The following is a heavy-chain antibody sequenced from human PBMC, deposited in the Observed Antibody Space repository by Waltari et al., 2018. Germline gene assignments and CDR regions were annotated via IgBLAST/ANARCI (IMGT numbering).Heavy chain of an antibody. CDR1: GFSFRNTY. J-gene: IGHJ4*02. D-gene: IGHD6-13*01. CDR2: INHGDGT. CDR3: GLQIAPVPRAYFDY. Sequence: EVQLVESGGGLVQPGGSLTLSWSASGFSFRNTYMAGVRQAPGKGLEWVSIINHGDGTHYIDSVKGRFTISRDNSKNTLNLQMNSLRVDDTAVYYCGLQIAPVPRAYFDYGGQGTLVTVSS. V-gene: IGHV3-53*01.